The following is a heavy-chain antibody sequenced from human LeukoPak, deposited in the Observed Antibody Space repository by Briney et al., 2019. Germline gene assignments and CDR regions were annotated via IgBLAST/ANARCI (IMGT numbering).Heavy chain of an antibody. D-gene: IGHD3-10*01. CDR3: ASSIYYGSGSLDY. CDR1: GGSISSSNW. CDR2: IYHSGST. Sequence: PSGTLSLTCAVSGGSISSSNWWSWVRQPPGKGLEWIGEIYHSGSTYYNPSLKSRVTISVDRSKNQFSLKLSSVTAADTAVYYCASSIYYGSGSLDYWGQGTLVTVSS. J-gene: IGHJ4*02. V-gene: IGHV4-4*02.